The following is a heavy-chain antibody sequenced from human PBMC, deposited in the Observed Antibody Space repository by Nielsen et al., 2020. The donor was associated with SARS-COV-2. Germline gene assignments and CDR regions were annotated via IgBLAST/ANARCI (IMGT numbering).Heavy chain of an antibody. J-gene: IGHJ4*02. CDR1: GGTFSSYT. CDR3: ARAVGGAMLYFDY. Sequence: SVKVSCKASGGTFSSYTFSWVRQAPGQGLEWMGRIIPIFGTANYAQKFQGRVTITADASTSTAYMELSSLTSEDTAVYYCARAVGGAMLYFDYWGQGTLVTVSS. V-gene: IGHV1-69*13. D-gene: IGHD3-16*01. CDR2: IIPIFGTA.